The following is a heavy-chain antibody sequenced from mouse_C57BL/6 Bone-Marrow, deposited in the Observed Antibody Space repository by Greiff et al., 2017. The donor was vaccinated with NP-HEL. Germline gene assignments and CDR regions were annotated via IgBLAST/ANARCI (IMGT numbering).Heavy chain of an antibody. Sequence: EVKLMESGGGLVKPGGSLKLSCAASGFTFSSYTMSWVRQTPEKRLEWVATISGGGGNTYYPDSVKGRFTISRDNAKNTLYLQMSSLRSEDTALYYCARILITTVVAKDYYAMDYWGQGTSVTVSS. CDR1: GFTFSSYT. CDR3: ARILITTVVAKDYYAMDY. D-gene: IGHD1-1*01. CDR2: ISGGGGNT. V-gene: IGHV5-9*01. J-gene: IGHJ4*01.